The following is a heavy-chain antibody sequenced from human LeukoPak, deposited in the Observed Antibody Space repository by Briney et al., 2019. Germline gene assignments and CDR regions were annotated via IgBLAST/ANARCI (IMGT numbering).Heavy chain of an antibody. J-gene: IGHJ4*02. CDR1: GYTFTGYY. V-gene: IGHV1-2*06. CDR2: INPNSGGT. Sequence: ASVKVSCKASGYTFTGYYMHWVRQAPGQGLEWMGRINPNSGGTNYAQKFQGRVTMTRDTSISTAYMKLSSLRSDDTAVYYCARGAPYDSSGQWGQGTLVTVSS. D-gene: IGHD3-22*01. CDR3: ARGAPYDSSGQ.